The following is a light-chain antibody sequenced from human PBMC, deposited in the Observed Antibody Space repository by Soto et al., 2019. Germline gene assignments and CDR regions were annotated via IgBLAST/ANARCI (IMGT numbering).Light chain of an antibody. J-gene: IGKJ5*01. Sequence: AIRMTQSPSSLSASTGDRVTITCRASQGISNYLAWYQQKPGKAPKLLIYAASTLQSGVPSRFSGSGSGTDFTLTISCLQSEDFAAYYCQQYYSYPFNFGQGTRLDIK. V-gene: IGKV1-8*01. CDR1: QGISNY. CDR3: QQYYSYPFN. CDR2: AAS.